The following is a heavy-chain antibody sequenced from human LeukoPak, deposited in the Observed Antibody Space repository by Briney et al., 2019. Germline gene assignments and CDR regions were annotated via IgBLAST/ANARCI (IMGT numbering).Heavy chain of an antibody. Sequence: SETLSLTCAVYGGSFSGYYWSWIRQPPGKGLEWIGEINRSGSTNYNPSLKSRVTISVDTSKNQFSLKLSSVTAADTAVYYCARGSDTAMVDYYYYGMDVWGQGTTVTVSS. D-gene: IGHD5-18*01. CDR3: ARGSDTAMVDYYYYGMDV. V-gene: IGHV4-34*01. CDR1: GGSFSGYY. CDR2: INRSGST. J-gene: IGHJ6*02.